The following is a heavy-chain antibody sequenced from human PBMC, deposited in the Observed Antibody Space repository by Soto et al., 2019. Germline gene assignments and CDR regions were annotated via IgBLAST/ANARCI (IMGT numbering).Heavy chain of an antibody. CDR3: AKGRAPMTTVTTSDY. D-gene: IGHD4-17*01. J-gene: IGHJ4*02. V-gene: IGHV3-30*18. CDR2: ISYDGSNK. CDR1: GFTFSSYG. Sequence: GGSLRLSCAAPGFTFSSYGMHWVRQAPGKGLEWVAVISYDGSNKYYADSVKGRFTISRDNSKNTLYLQMNSLRAEDTAVYYCAKGRAPMTTVTTSDYWGQGTLVTVSS.